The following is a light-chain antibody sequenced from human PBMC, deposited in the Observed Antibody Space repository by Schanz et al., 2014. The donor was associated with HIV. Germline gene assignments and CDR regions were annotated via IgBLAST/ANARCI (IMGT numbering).Light chain of an antibody. CDR1: SSDVGSYDY. CDR3: QSFDSSLSAVV. V-gene: IGLV2-11*01. CDR2: NVN. J-gene: IGLJ2*01. Sequence: QSALIQPPSVSGSPGQSVTISCTGTSSDVGSYDYVSWYQQHPGTVPKPMIYNVNTQPSRVPDRFSGSKSGNTASMTISGLQAEDEADYYCQSFDSSLSAVVFGGGTKLTVL.